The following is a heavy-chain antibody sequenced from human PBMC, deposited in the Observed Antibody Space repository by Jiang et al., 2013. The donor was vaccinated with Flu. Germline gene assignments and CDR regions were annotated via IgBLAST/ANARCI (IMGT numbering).Heavy chain of an antibody. J-gene: IGHJ6*04. CDR3: ARAITYYYDDSAPPFGDV. V-gene: IGHV3-11*06. Sequence: VQLLESGGGLVKPGGSLRLSCAASGFTFSDYYMNWIRQAPGKGLEWVSYISSGTSYTDYADSVKGRFTISRDNAKNSLYLQMNSLRAEDTAVYYCARAITYYYDDSAPPFGDVWGKGTTVTVSS. CDR1: GFTFSDYY. CDR2: ISSGTSYT. D-gene: IGHD3-22*01.